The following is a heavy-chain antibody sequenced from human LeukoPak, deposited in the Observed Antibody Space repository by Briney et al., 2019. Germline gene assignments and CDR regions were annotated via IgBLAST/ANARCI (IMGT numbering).Heavy chain of an antibody. D-gene: IGHD5-18*01. CDR1: GGSISSYY. CDR2: IYYSGST. CDR3: ARAARRLKLWFRFDY. Sequence: PSETLSLTCTVSGGSISSYYWSWIRQPPGKGLEWIGYIYYSGSTNYNPSLKSRVTISVDTSKNQFSLKLSSVTAADTAVYYCARAARRLKLWFRFDYWGQGTLVTVSS. J-gene: IGHJ4*02. V-gene: IGHV4-59*01.